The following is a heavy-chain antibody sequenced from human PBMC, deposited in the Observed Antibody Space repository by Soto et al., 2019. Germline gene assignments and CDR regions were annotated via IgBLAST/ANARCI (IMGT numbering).Heavy chain of an antibody. V-gene: IGHV3-30-3*01. D-gene: IGHD1-26*01. CDR3: ARDYQWEGLYYYYGMDV. Sequence: PGGSLRLSCAASGFTFSSYAMHWVRQAPGKGLEWVAVISYDGSNKYYADSVKGRFTISRDNSKNTLYLQMNSLRAEDTAVYYCARDYQWEGLYYYYGMDVWGQGTTVTVSS. J-gene: IGHJ6*02. CDR1: GFTFSSYA. CDR2: ISYDGSNK.